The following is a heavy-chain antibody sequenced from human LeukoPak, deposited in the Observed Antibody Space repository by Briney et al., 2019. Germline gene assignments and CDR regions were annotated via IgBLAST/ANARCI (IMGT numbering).Heavy chain of an antibody. J-gene: IGHJ4*02. V-gene: IGHV4-59*01. CDR2: IYYSEST. CDR1: GGTISRYY. Sequence: SATLSLTCTVSGGTISRYYWSWILQPPGKRLELIGYIYYSESTNYNPSLKSRVTISVDTSKNQFSLKLSSVTAADTAVYYCARGPEVLSFDYWGQGTLVTVSS. CDR3: ARGPEVLSFDY. D-gene: IGHD5/OR15-5a*01.